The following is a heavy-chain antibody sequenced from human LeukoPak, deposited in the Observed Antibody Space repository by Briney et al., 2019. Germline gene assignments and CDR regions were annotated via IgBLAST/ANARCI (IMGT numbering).Heavy chain of an antibody. CDR1: GGSISSYY. V-gene: IGHV4-59*01. J-gene: IGHJ4*02. Sequence: KASETLSLTCTVSGGSISSYYWSWIRQPPGKGLEWIGYIYYSGSTNYNPSLKSRVTISVDTSKNQFSLKLSSVTAADTAVYYCARVQYCSGGSCYSGGDYWGQGTLVTVSS. D-gene: IGHD2-15*01. CDR2: IYYSGST. CDR3: ARVQYCSGGSCYSGGDY.